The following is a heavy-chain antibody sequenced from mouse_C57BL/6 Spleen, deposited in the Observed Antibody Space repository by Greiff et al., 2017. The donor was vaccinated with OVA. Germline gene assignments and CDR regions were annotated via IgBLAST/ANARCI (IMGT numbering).Heavy chain of an antibody. J-gene: IGHJ1*03. Sequence: EVQLQQSGPELVKPGASVKISCKASGYTFTDYYMNWVKQSHGKSLEWIGDINPNNGGTSYNQKFKGKATLTVDKSSSTAYMELRSLTSEDSAVYYCARPFYYGNYWYVDVWGTGTTVTVSS. D-gene: IGHD2-1*01. CDR2: INPNNGGT. V-gene: IGHV1-26*01. CDR1: GYTFTDYY. CDR3: ARPFYYGNYWYVDV.